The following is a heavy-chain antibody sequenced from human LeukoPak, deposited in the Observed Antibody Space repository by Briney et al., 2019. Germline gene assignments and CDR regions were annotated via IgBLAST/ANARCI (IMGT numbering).Heavy chain of an antibody. CDR1: GVTFRSYA. J-gene: IGHJ3*02. Sequence: WRTLRLSCAGSGVTFRSYARHWVRQAPGKGLEWVAVISYDGSNKDYADSVKGRLTISRDHSKNPLFMQMNSLRAENPAVYYCARAIFNGFDIWGEGTMVTASS. CDR2: ISYDGSNK. CDR3: ARAIFNGFDI. D-gene: IGHD3-9*01. V-gene: IGHV3-30-3*01.